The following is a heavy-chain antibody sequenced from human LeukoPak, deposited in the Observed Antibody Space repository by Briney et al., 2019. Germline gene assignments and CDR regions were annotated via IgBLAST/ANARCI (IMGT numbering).Heavy chain of an antibody. J-gene: IGHJ6*03. Sequence: GGSLRLSCAASGFTFSSYAMHWVRQAPGKGLEWVAVISYDGSNKYYADSVKGRFTISRDNSKNTLYLQMNSLRAEETAVYYCARDQYSSSLAYYYYYMDVWGKGTTVTVSS. V-gene: IGHV3-30*01. CDR1: GFTFSSYA. D-gene: IGHD6-6*01. CDR3: ARDQYSSSLAYYYYYMDV. CDR2: ISYDGSNK.